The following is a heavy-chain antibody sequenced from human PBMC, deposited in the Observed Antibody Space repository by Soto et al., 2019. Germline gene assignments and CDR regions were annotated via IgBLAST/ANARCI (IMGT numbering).Heavy chain of an antibody. J-gene: IGHJ4*01. CDR2: IYWDGDR. CDR1: GFSLATRSIA. D-gene: IGHD1-26*01. Sequence: QITLRESGPPLVKPTQTLTLTCTFSGFSLATRSIAVGWVRHPPGEALQWLALIYWDGDRRYNPSLKNRLTIAKDTSNNQVVLTMTNMDPVDTATYYCVHATWALFDFWGPGTRVTVSS. CDR3: VHATWALFDF. V-gene: IGHV2-5*02.